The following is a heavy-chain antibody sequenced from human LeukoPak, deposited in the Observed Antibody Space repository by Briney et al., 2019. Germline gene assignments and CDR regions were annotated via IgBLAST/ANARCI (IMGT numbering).Heavy chain of an antibody. V-gene: IGHV3-7*03. CDR2: IQPDGNGR. CDR3: EIAAAGRAY. Sequence: PGGSLKLSCAASGFTFGDYYMSWVRQAPGKGLEWVANIQPDGNGRKYVDSVKGRFTISRDNAKNSLYLQMNSLRAEDTAVYYCEIAAAGRAYWGQGTLVTVSS. D-gene: IGHD6-13*01. CDR1: GFTFGDYY. J-gene: IGHJ4*02.